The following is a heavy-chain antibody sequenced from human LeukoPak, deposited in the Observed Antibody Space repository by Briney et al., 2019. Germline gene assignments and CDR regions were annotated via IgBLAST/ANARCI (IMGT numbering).Heavy chain of an antibody. D-gene: IGHD3-22*01. CDR1: GGSISSGGYS. CDR2: IYHSGST. J-gene: IGHJ1*01. Sequence: SETLSLTCAVSGGSISSGGYSWSWIRQPPGKGLEWIGYIYHSGSTYYNPSLKSRVTISVDRSKNQFSLKLSSVTAADTAVYYCARGDSSTPNRKYFQHWGQGTLVTVSS. V-gene: IGHV4-30-2*01. CDR3: ARGDSSTPNRKYFQH.